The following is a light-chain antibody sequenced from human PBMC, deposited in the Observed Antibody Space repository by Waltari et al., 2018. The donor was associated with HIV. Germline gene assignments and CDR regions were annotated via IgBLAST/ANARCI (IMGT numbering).Light chain of an antibody. J-gene: IGKJ4*01. CDR2: DAS. CDR1: HDISNY. Sequence: DIQMAQSPSSLSASVGHRVTITCQASHDISNYLNWYQQKPGKAPKLLIYDASTLETGVPSRFSGGGSGTNFTFTISSLQPEDIVTYFCQQYDNLPLTFGGGTKVEIK. V-gene: IGKV1-33*01. CDR3: QQYDNLPLT.